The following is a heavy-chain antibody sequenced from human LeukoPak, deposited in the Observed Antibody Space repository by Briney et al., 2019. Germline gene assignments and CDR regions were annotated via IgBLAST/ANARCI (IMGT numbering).Heavy chain of an antibody. CDR1: GYTITSYD. CDR2: MNPNSGNT. Sequence: ASVKVSCKASGYTITSYDIDWVRQATGQGLEWMGWMNPNSGNTGYAQKFQGRVTMTRNTSISTAYMELSSLRSEDTAVYYCARVNRIYLYYYYYYGMDVWGQGTTVTVSS. CDR3: ARVNRIYLYYYYYYGMDV. D-gene: IGHD3-10*01. V-gene: IGHV1-8*01. J-gene: IGHJ6*02.